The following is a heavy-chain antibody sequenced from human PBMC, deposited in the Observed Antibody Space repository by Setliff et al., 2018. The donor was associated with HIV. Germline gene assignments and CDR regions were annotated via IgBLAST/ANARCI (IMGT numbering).Heavy chain of an antibody. V-gene: IGHV4-34*01. CDR1: GVSLTGYF. CDR2: VNRDGST. D-gene: IGHD2-21*01. CDR3: ARGVARQVVIDRWFDP. J-gene: IGHJ5*02. Sequence: SETLSLTCAVYGVSLTGYFWTWIRQSPGKGLEWVGQVNRDGSTVYNPSLKSRVTMSVDASKNLVSLNLNSATAADTAIYYCARGVARQVVIDRWFDPWGQGTPVTVSS.